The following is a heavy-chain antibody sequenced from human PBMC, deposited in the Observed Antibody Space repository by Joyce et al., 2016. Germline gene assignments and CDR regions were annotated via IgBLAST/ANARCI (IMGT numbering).Heavy chain of an antibody. D-gene: IGHD6-13*01. J-gene: IGHJ5*02. CDR2: INEDGSEK. Sequence: EVYLVESGGGLVQPGGSLRLSCAASGFSFRYFWMDWVRQAPGKGREWVAQINEDGSEKNYMDSVRGRFTISRDNAKNPVDLQINSLRVEDTAVYYCTRGSGTGWFDPWGQGTLVTVSS. V-gene: IGHV3-7*03. CDR1: GFSFRYFW. CDR3: TRGSGTGWFDP.